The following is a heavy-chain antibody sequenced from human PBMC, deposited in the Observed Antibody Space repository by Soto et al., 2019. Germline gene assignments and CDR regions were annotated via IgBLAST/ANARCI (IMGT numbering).Heavy chain of an antibody. CDR1: GFSLTTRGVA. CDR3: AHRSRGYAYYFDQ. CDR2: IFWDDDK. D-gene: IGHD5-12*01. J-gene: IGHJ4*02. V-gene: IGHV2-5*02. Sequence: QITLKESGPALVRPTXXXTLTCSFSGFSLTTRGVAVGWIRQPPGKALEWLALIFWDDDKWYSPSLRSRLTITEDTSKNQVVLTMTNMDPVDTATYYCAHRSRGYAYYFDQWGQGTLVTVSS.